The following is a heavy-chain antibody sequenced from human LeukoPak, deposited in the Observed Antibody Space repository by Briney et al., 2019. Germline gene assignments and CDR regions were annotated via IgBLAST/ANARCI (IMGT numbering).Heavy chain of an antibody. CDR3: ARGLRPYGMDV. CDR1: GFTFGDYY. Sequence: GGSLTLSCAASGFTFGDYYMSWVRQAPGEGLEWVSYISSSGNTIYYADSVKGRFTISRDNAKNSLYLQMNSLRAEDTAVYYCARGLRPYGMDVWGQGTTVTVSS. CDR2: ISSSGNTI. D-gene: IGHD4-17*01. V-gene: IGHV3-11*01. J-gene: IGHJ6*02.